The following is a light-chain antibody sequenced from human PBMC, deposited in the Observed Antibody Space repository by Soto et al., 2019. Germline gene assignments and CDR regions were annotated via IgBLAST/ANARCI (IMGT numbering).Light chain of an antibody. CDR1: SSNIGAGYD. Sequence: QSVLTQPPSVSGAPGQRVTISCNASSSNIGAGYDVHWYQQLPGTAPKLLIYGNSNRPSGVPDRFSGSKSGTSASLAITGLQAEDEADYYCQSYDSSLSVVFGGGTKLTVL. J-gene: IGLJ2*01. CDR3: QSYDSSLSVV. V-gene: IGLV1-40*01. CDR2: GNS.